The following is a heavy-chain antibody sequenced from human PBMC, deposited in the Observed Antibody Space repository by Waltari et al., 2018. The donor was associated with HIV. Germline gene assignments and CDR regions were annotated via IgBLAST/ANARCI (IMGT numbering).Heavy chain of an antibody. CDR3: ARQPAPDSTWFQIYFDY. Sequence: QVQLQESGPGLVKPSDTLSLTCAVSPFSISRGHYWCWIRQSPGKGLEWIGSVFHSGSTFYKPSFRSRVSISVDTSKNQFSLKLTSVTAADTAVYYCARQPAPDSTWFQIYFDYWGQGTVVTVSS. V-gene: IGHV4-38-2*01. CDR1: PFSISRGHY. D-gene: IGHD6-13*01. J-gene: IGHJ4*02. CDR2: VFHSGST.